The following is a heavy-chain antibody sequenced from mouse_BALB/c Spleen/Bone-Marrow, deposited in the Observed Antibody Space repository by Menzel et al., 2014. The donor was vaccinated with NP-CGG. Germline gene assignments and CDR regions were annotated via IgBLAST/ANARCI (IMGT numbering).Heavy chain of an antibody. Sequence: MLVESGGGLVQPGGSLNLSCAASGFDFSRYWMSWARQAPGKGQEWIGEINPGSSTINYTPSLKDKFIISRDNAKNTLYLQMSKVRSEDTAPYYCARSAYYALDYWGQGTSVTVSS. J-gene: IGHJ4*01. V-gene: IGHV4-2*02. CDR1: GFDFSRYW. CDR2: INPGSSTI. CDR3: ARSAYYALDY.